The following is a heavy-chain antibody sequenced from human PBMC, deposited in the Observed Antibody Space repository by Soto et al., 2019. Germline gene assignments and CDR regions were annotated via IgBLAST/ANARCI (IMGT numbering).Heavy chain of an antibody. CDR2: IKEDGSEK. Sequence: GGSLRLCCVASGFKCGDYWMSWVRQAPGKGLEWVANIKEDGSEKYYVDSVKGRFTISRDNGMSSLYLQLDGLRDEDTAVFYCAREFIVHMRQYFSYGTVVSGPGT. V-gene: IGHV3-7*01. CDR3: AREFIVHMRQYFSYGTVV. J-gene: IGHJ3*01. D-gene: IGHD4-17*01. CDR1: GFKCGDYW.